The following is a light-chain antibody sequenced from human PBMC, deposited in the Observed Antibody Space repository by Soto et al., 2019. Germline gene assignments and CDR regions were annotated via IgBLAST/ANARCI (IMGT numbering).Light chain of an antibody. Sequence: QSVLTQPPSASGTPGQRVTISCSGSSSNIGSKTVNWYQQLPGTVPKLLIYNSYQRPPGVPDRFSASKSGTSASLANSGLQSEDEADYYCSSWDASLNGYVFGTGTKLTVL. CDR3: SSWDASLNGYV. J-gene: IGLJ1*01. CDR1: SSNIGSKT. CDR2: NSY. V-gene: IGLV1-44*01.